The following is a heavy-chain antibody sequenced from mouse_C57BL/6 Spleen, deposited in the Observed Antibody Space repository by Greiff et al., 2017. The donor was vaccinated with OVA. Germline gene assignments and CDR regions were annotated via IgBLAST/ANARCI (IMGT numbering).Heavy chain of an antibody. J-gene: IGHJ1*03. D-gene: IGHD2-4*01. CDR3: ARKGGIYYDYDGGDWYFDV. Sequence: QVQLQQSGPGLVQPSQSLSITCTVSGFPLTSYGVHWVRQSPGKGLEWLGVIWSGGSTDYNAAFISRLSISKDNSKSQVFFKMNSLQADDTAIYYCARKGGIYYDYDGGDWYFDVWGTGTTVTVSS. CDR1: GFPLTSYG. CDR2: IWSGGST. V-gene: IGHV2-2*01.